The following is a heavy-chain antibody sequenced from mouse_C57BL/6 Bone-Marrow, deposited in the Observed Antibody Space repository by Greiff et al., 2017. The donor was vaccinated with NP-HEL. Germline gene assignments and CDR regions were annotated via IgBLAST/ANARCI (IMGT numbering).Heavy chain of an antibody. CDR3: ASPDYWFAY. CDR1: GYTFTDYY. CDR2: INPNNGGT. J-gene: IGHJ3*01. Sequence: EVQLQQSGPELVKPGASVKISCKASGYTFTDYYMNWVKQSNGKSLEWIGDINPNNGGTSYNQKVKGKATLTVDKSSSTAYMELRSLTSEDSAVYYCASPDYWFAYWGQGTLVTVSA. V-gene: IGHV1-26*01. D-gene: IGHD2-4*01.